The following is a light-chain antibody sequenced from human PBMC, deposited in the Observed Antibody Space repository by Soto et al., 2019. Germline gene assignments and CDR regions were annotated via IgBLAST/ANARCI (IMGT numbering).Light chain of an antibody. CDR2: EDN. J-gene: IGLJ2*01. CDR3: GAWDTSLSGGV. V-gene: IGLV1-51*02. Sequence: QSVLTQPPSVSAAPGQKVTISCSGSSSNIGSDFVSWYQQLPGTAPKLLIYEDNKRPSGIPARFSRSKSGTSATLGITGLQTGDEADYYCGAWDTSLSGGVFGGGTKVTVL. CDR1: SSNIGSDF.